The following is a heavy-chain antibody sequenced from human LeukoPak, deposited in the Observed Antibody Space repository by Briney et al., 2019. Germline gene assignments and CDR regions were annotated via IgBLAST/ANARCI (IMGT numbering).Heavy chain of an antibody. J-gene: IGHJ3*02. CDR1: GFSFSSYA. CDR2: IGRSGVDT. Sequence: GGSLGLSCAASGFSFSSYAMSWFRQAPGKGLEWVSTIGRSGVDTYYADSVKGRFTISKDSSYNTLQMNSLSGEDTAVYYCARGKYYYGSGSYIDAFDIWGQGTMVTVSS. V-gene: IGHV3-23*01. D-gene: IGHD3-10*01. CDR3: ARGKYYYGSGSYIDAFDI.